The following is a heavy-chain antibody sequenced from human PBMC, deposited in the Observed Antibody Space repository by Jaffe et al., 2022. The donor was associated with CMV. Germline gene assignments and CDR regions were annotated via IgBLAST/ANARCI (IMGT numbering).Heavy chain of an antibody. Sequence: QLQLQESGPGLVKPSETLSLTCTVSGGSISSSSYYWGWIRQPPGKGLEWIGSIYYSGSTYYNPSLKSRVTISVDTSKNQFSLKLSSVTAADTAVYYCARSGYCSGGSCYPELSAYYYYGMDVWGQGTTVTVSS. V-gene: IGHV4-39*01. D-gene: IGHD2-15*01. CDR2: IYYSGST. J-gene: IGHJ6*02. CDR3: ARSGYCSGGSCYPELSAYYYYGMDV. CDR1: GGSISSSSYY.